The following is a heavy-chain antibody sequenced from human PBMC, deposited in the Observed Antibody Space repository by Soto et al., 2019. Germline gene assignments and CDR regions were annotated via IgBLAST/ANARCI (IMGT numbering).Heavy chain of an antibody. J-gene: IGHJ6*01. V-gene: IGHV2-26*01. D-gene: IGHD6-19*01. CDR2: IFSNDET. CDR1: GFSLSNARMG. Sequence: SGPTLVNPTETLTLTCTVSGFSLSNARMGVSWIRQPPGKALEWLAHIFSNDETSYSTSLKSRLTTSKDTAKSQVVLTMTNMAPLDTATYYCARIRGQWLAPGACYYYYGMDVCGQGTTVTVSS. CDR3: ARIRGQWLAPGACYYYYGMDV.